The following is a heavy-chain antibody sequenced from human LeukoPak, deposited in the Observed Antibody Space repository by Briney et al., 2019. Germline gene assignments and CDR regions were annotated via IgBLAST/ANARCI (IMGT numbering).Heavy chain of an antibody. V-gene: IGHV4-4*07. CDR1: GGSISSYY. CDR2: IYTSGST. J-gene: IGHJ6*02. Sequence: PSETLSLTCTVSGGSISSYYWSWIRQPAGEGLEWIGRIYTSGSTNYNPSLKSRVTMSVDTSKNQFSLKLSSVTAADTAVYYCARTLEPRYYYYYGMDVRGQGTTVTVSS. D-gene: IGHD1-1*01. CDR3: ARTLEPRYYYYYGMDV.